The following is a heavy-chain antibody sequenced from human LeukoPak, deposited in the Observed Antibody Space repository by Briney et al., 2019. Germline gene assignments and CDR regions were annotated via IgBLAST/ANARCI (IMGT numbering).Heavy chain of an antibody. D-gene: IGHD2-15*01. CDR3: ARVFKEIVVAHTGTAYYYGMDV. J-gene: IGHJ6*02. CDR2: IFCSCSTI. Sequence: QPGGSLRLSCAASGFTFSRYSMNWLRRATGRGVVWVSYIFCSCSTIDYADSVKGRFTISRDNAKNSLYLQMNSLRAEDTAVYYCARVFKEIVVAHTGTAYYYGMDVWGQGTTVTVSS. V-gene: IGHV3-48*01. CDR1: GFTFSRYS.